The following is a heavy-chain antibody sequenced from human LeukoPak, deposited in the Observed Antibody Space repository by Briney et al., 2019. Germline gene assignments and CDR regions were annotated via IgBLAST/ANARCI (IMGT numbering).Heavy chain of an antibody. D-gene: IGHD3-9*01. CDR3: ARNFDMKGFDP. V-gene: IGHV1-2*02. Sequence: AASVEVSCKASGYTFTGYYMNWVRQAPGQGLEWMGWINSDSGFTKYAQKFQGRVTMTRDTSITTVYMDLTRPTSDDTAVYYCARNFDMKGFDPWGQGTLVTVSS. CDR1: GYTFTGYY. J-gene: IGHJ5*02. CDR2: INSDSGFT.